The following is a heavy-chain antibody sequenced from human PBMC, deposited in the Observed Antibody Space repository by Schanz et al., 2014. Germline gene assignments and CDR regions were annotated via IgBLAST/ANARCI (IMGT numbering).Heavy chain of an antibody. CDR2: IVPVVNVT. D-gene: IGHD3-10*01. CDR1: GGTFDSYT. Sequence: QVPLVQSGAEVTKPGSSVKVSCRASGGTFDSYTLSWMRQARGQGPELVGRIVPVVNVTLYTPKFQGRVTITADTSTGTAYMELKNLRYEDTAVYYCAEYGSDNYSDPWGQGTLVTVSS. CDR3: AEYGSDNYSDP. J-gene: IGHJ5*02. V-gene: IGHV1-69*02.